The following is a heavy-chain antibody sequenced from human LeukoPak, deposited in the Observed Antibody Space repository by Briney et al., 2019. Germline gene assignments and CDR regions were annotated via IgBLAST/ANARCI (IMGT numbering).Heavy chain of an antibody. D-gene: IGHD3-16*02. Sequence: SETLSLTCSVSGDSISSHCWGWIRRPPGKGLEWLGCIYYSGSTNYNPSLRSRVTISVDTSKNHLSLKLSSVTAADTAVYYCARVRGLGVITPYFDYWGQGTLVTVSS. CDR2: IYYSGST. CDR1: GDSISSHC. J-gene: IGHJ4*02. CDR3: ARVRGLGVITPYFDY. V-gene: IGHV4-59*08.